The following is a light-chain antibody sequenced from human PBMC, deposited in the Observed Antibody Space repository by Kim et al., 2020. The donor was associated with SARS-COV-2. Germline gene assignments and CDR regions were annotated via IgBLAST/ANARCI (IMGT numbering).Light chain of an antibody. J-gene: IGLJ2*01. CDR3: SSYAGSNNVV. CDR2: EVS. CDR1: SSDVGGYNY. Sequence: GQSVTISCTGTSSDVGGYNYVSWYQQHPNKAPKLMIYEVSKRPSGVPDRFSGSKSGNTASLTVSGLQAEDEADYYCSSYAGSNNVVFGGGTQLTVL. V-gene: IGLV2-8*01.